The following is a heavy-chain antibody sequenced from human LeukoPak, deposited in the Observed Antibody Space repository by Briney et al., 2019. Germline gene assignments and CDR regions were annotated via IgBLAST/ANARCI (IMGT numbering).Heavy chain of an antibody. CDR2: IYPGDSDT. CDR1: GYSFTSYW. CDR3: ARAYILTGYPDY. J-gene: IGHJ4*02. V-gene: IGHV5-51*01. D-gene: IGHD3-9*01. Sequence: GGSLQISCKGSGYSFTSYWIGWARQLPGKGLEWMGIIYPGDSDTRYSPSIQGQVTISADKSISTAYLQWSSLKAADTAMYYCARAYILTGYPDYWGQGTLVTVSS.